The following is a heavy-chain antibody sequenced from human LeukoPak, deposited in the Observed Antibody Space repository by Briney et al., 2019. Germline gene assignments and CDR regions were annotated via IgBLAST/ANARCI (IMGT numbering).Heavy chain of an antibody. J-gene: IGHJ4*02. D-gene: IGHD6-13*01. CDR3: AREGAAGTV. Sequence: SETLSLTCAVYGGSFSGYYWSWIRQPPGKGLEWIGEINHSGSTSYNPSLKSRVTISVDTSKNQFSLKLSSVTAADTAVYYCAREGAAGTVWGQGTLVTVSS. CDR1: GGSFSGYY. CDR2: INHSGST. V-gene: IGHV4-34*01.